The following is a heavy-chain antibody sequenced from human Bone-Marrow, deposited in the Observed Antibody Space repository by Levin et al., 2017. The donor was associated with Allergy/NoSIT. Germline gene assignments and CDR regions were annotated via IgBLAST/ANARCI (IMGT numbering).Heavy chain of an antibody. CDR2: IFFNDER. J-gene: IGHJ4*02. CDR3: AHKTVLTGDGGYFDY. V-gene: IGHV2-5*01. D-gene: IGHD7-27*01. CDR1: GFSLTTGGMG. Sequence: SGPTLVKPTQTLTLTCTFSGFSLTTGGMGVGWIRQPPGKALEWLALIFFNDERRYSPSLKSRLTFTKDTSKNQVVLTMTNREPVDTATYYCAHKTVLTGDGGYFDYWGQGTLVTVSS.